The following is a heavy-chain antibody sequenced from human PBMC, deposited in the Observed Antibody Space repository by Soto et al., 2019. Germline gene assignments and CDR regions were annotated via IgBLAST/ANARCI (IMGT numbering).Heavy chain of an antibody. CDR2: ISYDGSNK. CDR1: GFTFSSYA. Sequence: QVQLVESGGGVVQPGRSLRLSCAASGFTFSSYAMHWVRQAPGKGLEWVAVISYDGSNKYYADSVKGRFTISRDNSKNTLYLPMNSLRAEDTAVYYCASAEDLPGREWLDDYWGQGTLVTVSS. V-gene: IGHV3-30-3*01. CDR3: ASAEDLPGREWLDDY. J-gene: IGHJ4*02. D-gene: IGHD6-19*01.